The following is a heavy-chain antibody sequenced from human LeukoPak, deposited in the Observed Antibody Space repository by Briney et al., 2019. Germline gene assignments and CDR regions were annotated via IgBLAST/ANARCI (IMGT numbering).Heavy chain of an antibody. CDR3: ARDPAVIAAALRENWFDP. J-gene: IGHJ5*02. D-gene: IGHD6-13*01. CDR1: GYTFTSYG. CDR2: ISAYNGNT. V-gene: IGHV1-18*01. Sequence: ASVKVSCKASGYTFTSYGISWVRQAPGQGLEWMGRISAYNGNTNYAQKLQGRVTMTTDTSTSTAYMELRSLRSDDTAVYYCARDPAVIAAALRENWFDPWGQGTLVTVSS.